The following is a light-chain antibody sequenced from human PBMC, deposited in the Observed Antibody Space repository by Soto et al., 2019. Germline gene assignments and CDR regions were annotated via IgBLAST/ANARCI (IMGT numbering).Light chain of an antibody. V-gene: IGLV2-14*01. CDR2: DVS. CDR1: SSDVGGYNY. Sequence: QSALTQPVSVSGSPGQSITISCTGTSSDVGGYNYVSWYQQHPGKAPKLMIYDVSNRPSGVSNRFSGSKSGNTASLTISGLQAEDEADYYCSSYTSSSTRAVFGGGTKLTVL. CDR3: SSYTSSSTRAV. J-gene: IGLJ2*01.